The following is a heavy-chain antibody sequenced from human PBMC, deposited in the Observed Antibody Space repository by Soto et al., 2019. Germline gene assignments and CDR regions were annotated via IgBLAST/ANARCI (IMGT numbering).Heavy chain of an antibody. Sequence: QLQLQESGSGLVKPSQTLSLTCAVSGGSISSGGYSWSWIRQPPGKGLEWIGYICHSGSTYYNPSLKSRVTISVDRSKNQFSLKLSSVTAADTAVYYCARGGRYCSGGSCYPNWFDPWGQGTLVTVSS. CDR1: GGSISSGGYS. CDR3: ARGGRYCSGGSCYPNWFDP. CDR2: ICHSGST. D-gene: IGHD2-15*01. V-gene: IGHV4-30-2*01. J-gene: IGHJ5*02.